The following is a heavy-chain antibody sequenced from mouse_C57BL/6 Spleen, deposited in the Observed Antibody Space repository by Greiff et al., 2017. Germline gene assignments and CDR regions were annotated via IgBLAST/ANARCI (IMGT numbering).Heavy chain of an antibody. CDR2: IYPRDGST. V-gene: IGHV1-85*01. J-gene: IGHJ2*01. D-gene: IGHD1-1*01. Sequence: VQLQQSGPELVKPGASVKLSCKASGYTFTSYDINWVKQRPGQGLEWIGWIYPRDGSTKYNEKFKGKATLTVDTSSSTAYMELHSLTSEDSAVYFCARGGIYGSSPYYFDYWGQGTTLTVSS. CDR3: ARGGIYGSSPYYFDY. CDR1: GYTFTSYD.